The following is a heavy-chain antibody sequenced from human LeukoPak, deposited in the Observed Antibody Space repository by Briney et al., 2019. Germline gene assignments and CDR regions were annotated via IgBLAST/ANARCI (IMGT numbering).Heavy chain of an antibody. CDR2: IYYSGST. CDR3: ARLHGSLYFDY. CDR1: GGSISSSSYY. Sequence: SETLSLTCIVSGGSISSSSYYWGWIRQPPGKGLEWIGTIYYSGSTYYNLSLKSRVTISIDTSKNQFSLKLSSVTAADTAIYYCARLHGSLYFDYWGQGTLVTVSS. D-gene: IGHD1-26*01. V-gene: IGHV4-39*07. J-gene: IGHJ4*02.